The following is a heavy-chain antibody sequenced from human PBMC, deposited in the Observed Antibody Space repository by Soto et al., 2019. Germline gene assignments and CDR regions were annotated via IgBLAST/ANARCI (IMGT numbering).Heavy chain of an antibody. CDR1: GGSISSSNW. J-gene: IGHJ4*02. Sequence: PSETLSLTCAVSGGSISSSNWWSWVRQPPGKGLEWIGEIYHSGSTDYNPSLKSRVTISVDKSKNQFSLKLSSVTAADTAVYYCARDKRQWLDYYFDYWGQRTLVTVSS. D-gene: IGHD6-19*01. CDR2: IYHSGST. V-gene: IGHV4-4*02. CDR3: ARDKRQWLDYYFDY.